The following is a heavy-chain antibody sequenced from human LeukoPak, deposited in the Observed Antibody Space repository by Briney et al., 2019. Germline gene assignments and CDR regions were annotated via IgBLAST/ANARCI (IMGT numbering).Heavy chain of an antibody. Sequence: PGGSLRLSCAASGFTFSSYSMNWVRQAPGKGLEWVSSISSSSSYIYYADSVKGRFTISRDNAKNSLYLQMNSLRSEDTAVYYCAGSGYYPTLYYYGMTSGAKGPRSPSP. V-gene: IGHV3-21*04. CDR3: AGSGYYPTLYYYGMTS. CDR1: GFTFSSYS. D-gene: IGHD3-22*01. CDR2: ISSSSSYI. J-gene: IGHJ6*02.